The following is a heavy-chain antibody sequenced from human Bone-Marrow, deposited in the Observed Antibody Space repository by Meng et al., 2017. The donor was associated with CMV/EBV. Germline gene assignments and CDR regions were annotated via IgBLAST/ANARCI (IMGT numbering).Heavy chain of an antibody. CDR3: ARVTTVTTPY. J-gene: IGHJ4*02. Sequence: GGSLKISCAASGFTFSSYAMHWVRQAPGKGLEYVSAISSNGGSTYYADSVKGRFTISRDNSKNTLYLQMGSLRAEDMAVYYCARVTTVTTPYWGQGTLVTVSP. D-gene: IGHD4-11*01. CDR1: GFTFSSYA. V-gene: IGHV3-64*02. CDR2: ISSNGGST.